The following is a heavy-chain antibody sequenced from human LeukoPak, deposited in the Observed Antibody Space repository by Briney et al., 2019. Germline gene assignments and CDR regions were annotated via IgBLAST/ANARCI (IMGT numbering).Heavy chain of an antibody. CDR3: AKHDGYGVREYQLLYNY. V-gene: IGHV3-23*01. D-gene: IGHD2-2*02. CDR1: GFTFSSYA. J-gene: IGHJ4*02. CDR2: ISGSGGST. Sequence: GGSLRLSCAASGFTFSSYALSWVRQAPGKGLEWVSAISGSGGSTYYADSVKGRFTISRDNSKNTLYLQMNSLRAEDTAVYYCAKHDGYGVREYQLLYNYWGQGTLVTVSS.